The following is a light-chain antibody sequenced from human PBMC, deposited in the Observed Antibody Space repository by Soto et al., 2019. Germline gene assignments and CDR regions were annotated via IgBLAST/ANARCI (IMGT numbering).Light chain of an antibody. J-gene: IGKJ4*01. CDR3: QQYGSSPLT. Sequence: EIVLTQSPGTLSLSPGERATLSCRASQSVSSSYLAWYQQKPGRAPRLLIFGASTRATGLPDRFSGSGSGTDFTLTISTLEPEDFAVYYCQQYGSSPLTFGGGTKV. CDR1: QSVSSSY. V-gene: IGKV3-20*01. CDR2: GAS.